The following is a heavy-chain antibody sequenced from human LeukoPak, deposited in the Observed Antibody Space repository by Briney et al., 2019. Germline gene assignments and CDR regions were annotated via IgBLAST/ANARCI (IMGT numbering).Heavy chain of an antibody. CDR3: ARGGPAAMVDP. J-gene: IGHJ5*02. Sequence: GGSLRLSCAASGFTFSSYWMSWVRQAPGKGLEWVANIKQDGSEKYYVDSVKGRFTISRDNAKNSLYPQMNSLRAEDTAVYYCARGGPAAMVDPWGQGTLVTVSS. CDR1: GFTFSSYW. D-gene: IGHD2-2*01. V-gene: IGHV3-7*01. CDR2: IKQDGSEK.